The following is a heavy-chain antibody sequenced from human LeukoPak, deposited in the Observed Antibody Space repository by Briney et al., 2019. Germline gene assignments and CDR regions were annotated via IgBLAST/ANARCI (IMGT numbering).Heavy chain of an antibody. Sequence: PSETLSLTCTVSGGSVSSGSYYWSWIRQPPGKGLEWIGYIYYSGSTNYNPSLKSRVTISVDTSKNQFSLKLSSVTAADTAVYYCAGNNSGWPKVDYWGQGTLVTVSS. CDR3: AGNNSGWPKVDY. CDR1: GGSVSSGSYY. D-gene: IGHD6-19*01. V-gene: IGHV4-61*01. J-gene: IGHJ4*02. CDR2: IYYSGST.